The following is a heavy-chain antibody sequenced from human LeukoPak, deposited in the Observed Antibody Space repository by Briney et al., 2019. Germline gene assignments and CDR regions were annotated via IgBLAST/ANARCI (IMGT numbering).Heavy chain of an antibody. D-gene: IGHD6-13*01. J-gene: IGHJ4*02. Sequence: ASVKVSCKASGYXFTSYGMSWVRQAPGQGLEWMGWISAYHGNTNYAQKLQGRVTMTTDTSTSTAYMELRSLRSDDTAVYYCARDAIIAATGPWGFDYWGQGTLVTVSS. CDR1: GYXFTSYG. CDR2: ISAYHGNT. V-gene: IGHV1-18*01. CDR3: ARDAIIAATGPWGFDY.